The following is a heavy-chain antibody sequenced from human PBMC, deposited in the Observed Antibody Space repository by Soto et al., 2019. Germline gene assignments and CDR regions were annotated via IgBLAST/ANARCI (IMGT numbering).Heavy chain of an antibody. J-gene: IGHJ4*02. CDR3: AKDQGSSWYEIDY. CDR1: GFTFSNYA. V-gene: IGHV3-23*01. Sequence: EVQMLESGGGLVQPGGPLRLSCAASGFTFSNYAVTWVRQAPGQGLEWVSTISGSGGSTYYADSVKGRFTISRDNSKNRLYLQMDSLRAEDTAVYYCAKDQGSSWYEIDYWGQGTLVTVSS. CDR2: ISGSGGST. D-gene: IGHD6-13*01.